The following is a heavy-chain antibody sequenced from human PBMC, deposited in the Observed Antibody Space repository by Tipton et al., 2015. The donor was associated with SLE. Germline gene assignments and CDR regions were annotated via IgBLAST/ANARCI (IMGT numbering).Heavy chain of an antibody. D-gene: IGHD3-22*01. CDR2: IYHSGST. V-gene: IGHV4-38-2*01. CDR3: ARAGKDYYDGAFDI. J-gene: IGHJ3*02. CDR1: GYSISSGYY. Sequence: TLSLTCAVSGYSISSGYYWGWIRQPPGKGLEWIGSIYHSGSTYYNPSLKSRVTISVDTSKNQFSLKLSSVTAVDTAVYYCARAGKDYYDGAFDIWGQGTMVTVSS.